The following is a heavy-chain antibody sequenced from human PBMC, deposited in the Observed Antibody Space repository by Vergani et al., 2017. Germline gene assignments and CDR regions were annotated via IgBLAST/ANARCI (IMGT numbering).Heavy chain of an antibody. D-gene: IGHD6-13*01. CDR1: GGTFSSYA. CDR2: IIPIFGTA. CDR3: ARQYSSRNFPPLYYDYGMDV. Sequence: QVQLVQSGAEVKKPGSSVKVSCKASGGTFSSYAISWVRQAPGQGLEWMGGIIPIFGTANYAQKFQGRVTITADESTSTAYMELSSLRSEDTAVYYCARQYSSRNFPPLYYDYGMDVWGQGTTVTVSS. J-gene: IGHJ6*02. V-gene: IGHV1-69*01.